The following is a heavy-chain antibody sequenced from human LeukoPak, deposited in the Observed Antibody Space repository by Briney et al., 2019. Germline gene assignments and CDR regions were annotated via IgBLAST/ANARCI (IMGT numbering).Heavy chain of an antibody. J-gene: IGHJ4*02. D-gene: IGHD3-10*01. V-gene: IGHV4-34*01. CDR3: ARRYYYNLGSFPYDF. CDR1: GGPFSGYF. CDR2: IHNSGTT. Sequence: SETLSLTCAVSGGPFSGYFWSWIRQSSGKGLEWIGEIHNSGTTNYNPSLNSRVTISEDTSKNQFYLNLSSVTAADTAVYYCARRYYYNLGSFPYDFWGQGTLVTVSS.